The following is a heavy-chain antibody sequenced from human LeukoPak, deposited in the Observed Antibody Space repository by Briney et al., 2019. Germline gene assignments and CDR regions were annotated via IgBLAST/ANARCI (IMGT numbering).Heavy chain of an antibody. J-gene: IGHJ4*02. Sequence: GGSLRLSCAASGFTFSSYAMSWVRQAPGKGLEWVSAISGSGGSTYYADSVKGRFTISRDNSKNTLYLQMNSLRAEDTAVYYCAMSRGANFRFDYWGQGTLVTASS. CDR2: ISGSGGST. D-gene: IGHD4/OR15-4a*01. V-gene: IGHV3-23*01. CDR1: GFTFSSYA. CDR3: AMSRGANFRFDY.